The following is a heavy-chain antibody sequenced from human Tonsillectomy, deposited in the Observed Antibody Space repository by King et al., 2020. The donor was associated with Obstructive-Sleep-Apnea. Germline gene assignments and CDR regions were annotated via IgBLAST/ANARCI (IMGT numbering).Heavy chain of an antibody. V-gene: IGHV4-30-4*01. CDR1: GAFISSGDYY. CDR2: IHYSGST. D-gene: IGHD3-10*01. CDR3: AREYYRSGTYFAYWFDL. J-gene: IGHJ5*02. Sequence: QLQESGPGLVKPSQTLSLTCTVSGAFISSGDYYWSWIRQPPGKGLEWIGYIHYSGSTYYNPSLKSRVAISGDTSKNQFSLKLSSVTAADTAVYFCAREYYRSGTYFAYWFDLWGQGTLVTVSS.